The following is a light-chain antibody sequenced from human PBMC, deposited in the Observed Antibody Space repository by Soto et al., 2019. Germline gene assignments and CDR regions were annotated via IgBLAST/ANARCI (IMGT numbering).Light chain of an antibody. CDR1: QTISIY. Sequence: DLQMTQSPSSLSASVGDRVTITCRASQTISIYFNWYQQKPGKAPNLLIYAASSLESGVPSRFSGSGSGTDFALTISNLQPEDAATYYCQQSYNTPWTFGQGTKVEIK. CDR3: QQSYNTPWT. V-gene: IGKV1-39*01. CDR2: AAS. J-gene: IGKJ1*01.